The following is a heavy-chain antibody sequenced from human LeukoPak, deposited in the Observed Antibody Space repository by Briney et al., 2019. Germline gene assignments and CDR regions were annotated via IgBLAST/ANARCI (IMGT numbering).Heavy chain of an antibody. CDR3: ARHNWNYVFDYYMDV. CDR2: INHSGGT. J-gene: IGHJ6*03. Sequence: SETLSLTCAVYGGSFSDYSWSWIRQPPGKGLEWIGEINHSGGTNHNPSLMSRVIMSVDTSKNQFSLKVSSVTAADTAVYYCARHNWNYVFDYYMDVWGKGTTVTVSS. CDR1: GGSFSDYS. D-gene: IGHD1-7*01. V-gene: IGHV4-34*01.